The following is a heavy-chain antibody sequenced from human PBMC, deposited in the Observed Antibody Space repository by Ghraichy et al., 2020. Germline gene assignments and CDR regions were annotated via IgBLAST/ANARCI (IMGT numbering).Heavy chain of an antibody. CDR3: RRDHGGSRFVF. CDR2: HSMFNDRT. Sequence: KGWHSMFNDRTHYAQKLQDRITFTRDTSTNTAYLELRSLRSDDTAVYYCRRDHGGSRFVFWGQGTLVTVSS. J-gene: IGHJ4*02. V-gene: IGHV1-18*01.